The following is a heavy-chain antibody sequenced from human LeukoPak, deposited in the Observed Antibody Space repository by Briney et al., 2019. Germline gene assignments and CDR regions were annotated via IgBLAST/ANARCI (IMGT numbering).Heavy chain of an antibody. CDR1: GFTFSSYG. J-gene: IGHJ3*02. V-gene: IGHV3-21*01. Sequence: GGSLRLSCAASGFTFSSYGMHWVRQAPGKGLEWVSSISSSSSYVYYADSVKGRFTISRDNAKNSLYLQMNSLRAEDTAVYYCARDLIYYDSSGEAFDIWGQGTMVTVSS. CDR2: ISSSSSYV. D-gene: IGHD3-22*01. CDR3: ARDLIYYDSSGEAFDI.